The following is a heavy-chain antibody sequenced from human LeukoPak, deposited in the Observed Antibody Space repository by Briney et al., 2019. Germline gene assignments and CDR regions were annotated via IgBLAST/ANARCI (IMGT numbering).Heavy chain of an antibody. Sequence: SETLSLTCTVSGYSISSGYYWGWIRQPPGKGLEWIGSIYHSGSTYYNSSLKSRVTISVDTSKNQFSLRLSSVTAADTAVYYCSSGSYYLPSNWGQGTLVTVFS. V-gene: IGHV4-38-2*02. J-gene: IGHJ4*02. CDR3: SSGSYYLPSN. CDR1: GYSISSGYY. CDR2: IYHSGST. D-gene: IGHD3-10*01.